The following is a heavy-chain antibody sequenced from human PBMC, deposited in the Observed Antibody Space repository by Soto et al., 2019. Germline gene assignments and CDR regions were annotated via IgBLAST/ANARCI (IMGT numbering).Heavy chain of an antibody. V-gene: IGHV1-2*02. CDR3: ARDRLLYFAWPSYAFDI. D-gene: IGHD3-9*01. CDR1: GYTFTGYY. CDR2: INPNSGGT. Sequence: ASVKVSCKASGYTFTGYYMRWVRQAPGQGLEWMGWINPNSGGTNYAQKFQGRVTMTRDTSISTAYMELSRMRSDDTVFYYCARDRLLYFAWPSYAFDIWGQGTMVTVSS. J-gene: IGHJ3*02.